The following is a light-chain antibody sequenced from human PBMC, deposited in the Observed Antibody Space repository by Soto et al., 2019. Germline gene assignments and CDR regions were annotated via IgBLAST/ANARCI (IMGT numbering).Light chain of an antibody. CDR3: SSYTSGSTYV. V-gene: IGLV2-14*01. CDR2: EVG. CDR1: SSDVGGYNY. J-gene: IGLJ1*01. Sequence: QSVLTQPASVSGSPGQSITISCTGTSSDVGGYNYVSWYQQYPGKAPKLVIYEVGNRPSGVSTRFSGSKSGNTASLTISGLQTEDEADYYCSSYTSGSTYVFGTGTKVTVL.